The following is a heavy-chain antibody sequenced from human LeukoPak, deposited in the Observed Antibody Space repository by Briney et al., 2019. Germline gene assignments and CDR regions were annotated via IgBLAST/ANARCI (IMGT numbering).Heavy chain of an antibody. CDR1: GFKFSDYS. J-gene: IGHJ4*02. Sequence: GGSLRLSCAAAGFKFSDYSMSWVRQAPGKGLEWVAGIGGSGGGTYYGDSVKGRFTVSRDNSKNTLFLHMNNLSAEDTAVYFCAKDQEPRFLQTTFDYWGQGTLVTVSS. CDR2: IGGSGGGT. V-gene: IGHV3-23*01. CDR3: AKDQEPRFLQTTFDY. D-gene: IGHD3-3*01.